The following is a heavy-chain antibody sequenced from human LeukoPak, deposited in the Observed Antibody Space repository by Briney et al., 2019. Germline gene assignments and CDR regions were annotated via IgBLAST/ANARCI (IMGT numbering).Heavy chain of an antibody. CDR2: IYYSGST. V-gene: IGHV4-31*03. CDR3: ARAARLNYYDSSGDAFDI. J-gene: IGHJ3*02. CDR1: GGSISSGGYY. D-gene: IGHD3-22*01. Sequence: SETLSLTCTVSGGSISSGGYYWSWIRQHPGKGLEWIGYIYYSGSTYYNPSLKSRVTISVDTSKNQFSLKLSSVTAADTAVYYCARAARLNYYDSSGDAFDIWGQGTMVTVSS.